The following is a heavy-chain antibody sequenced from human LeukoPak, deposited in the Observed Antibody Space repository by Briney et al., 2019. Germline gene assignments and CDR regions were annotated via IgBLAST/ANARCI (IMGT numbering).Heavy chain of an antibody. CDR3: ASNPYYSGSGSYFGS. Sequence: GGSLRLSCAASGFTFSSYSMNWVRQAPGKGLEWVSSISSSSSYIYYADSVKGRFTISRDNAKNSVYLQMNSLRAEDTALYYCASNPYYSGSGSYFGSWGPGTLVTVSS. CDR1: GFTFSSYS. D-gene: IGHD3-10*01. V-gene: IGHV3-21*01. J-gene: IGHJ4*02. CDR2: ISSSSSYI.